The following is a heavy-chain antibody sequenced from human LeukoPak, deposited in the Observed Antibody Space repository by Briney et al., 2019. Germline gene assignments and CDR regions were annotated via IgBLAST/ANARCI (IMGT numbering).Heavy chain of an antibody. V-gene: IGHV3-9*01. Sequence: GGSLRLSCAASGFSFDDYAMHWVRQAPGKGLEWVSGISWNSGSIDYADSVKGRFTISRDNSKNTLYLQMNSLRPEDTAVYYCAKGSSSSWTNFDYWGRGTLATVSS. CDR3: AKGSSSSWTNFDY. CDR2: ISWNSGSI. CDR1: GFSFDDYA. D-gene: IGHD6-13*01. J-gene: IGHJ4*02.